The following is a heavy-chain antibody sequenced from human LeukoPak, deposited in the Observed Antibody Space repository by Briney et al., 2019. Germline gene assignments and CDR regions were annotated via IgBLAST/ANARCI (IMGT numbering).Heavy chain of an antibody. CDR3: ARGQDIVVVPAALDY. CDR2: IIPIFGTA. Sequence: SVKVSCKASGGTFSSYAISWVRQAPGQGLEWMGGIIPIFGTANYAQRFQGRVTITADESTSTAYMELSSLRSEDTAVYYCARGQDIVVVPAALDYWGQGTLVTVSS. CDR1: GGTFSSYA. D-gene: IGHD2-2*01. J-gene: IGHJ4*02. V-gene: IGHV1-69*01.